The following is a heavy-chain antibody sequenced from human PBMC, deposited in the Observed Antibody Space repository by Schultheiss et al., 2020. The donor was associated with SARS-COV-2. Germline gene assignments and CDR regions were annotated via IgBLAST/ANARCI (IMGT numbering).Heavy chain of an antibody. J-gene: IGHJ1*01. D-gene: IGHD3-22*01. CDR3: ARSSSGPAEYFQH. CDR1: GFSFSDYS. Sequence: GGSLRLSCAASGFSFSDYSMNWVRQAPGKGLEWVSSISSSSSYTNYADSVKGRFTISRDNAKNSLYLQMNSLRAEDTAVYYCARSSSGPAEYFQHWGQGTLVTVSS. CDR2: ISSSSSYT. V-gene: IGHV3-21*01.